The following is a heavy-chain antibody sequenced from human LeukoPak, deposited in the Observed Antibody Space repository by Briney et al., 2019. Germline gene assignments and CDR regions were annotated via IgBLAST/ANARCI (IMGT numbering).Heavy chain of an antibody. J-gene: IGHJ6*02. CDR2: MSVSGTT. CDR1: GVSISHYY. D-gene: IGHD1-26*01. V-gene: IGHV4-4*07. Sequence: SETLYLTCTVSGVSISHYYWSRIRQPAGKGLEWIERMSVSGTTNYNPSLKSRVTMSLDTSKNQFSLKLSSVTAADTAVYYCARNEVGTTVYGMDVWGQGTTVTVSS. CDR3: ARNEVGTTVYGMDV.